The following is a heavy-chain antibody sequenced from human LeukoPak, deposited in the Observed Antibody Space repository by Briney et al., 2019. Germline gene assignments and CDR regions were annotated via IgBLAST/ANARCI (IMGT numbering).Heavy chain of an antibody. V-gene: IGHV3-30*18. CDR1: GFTFSSYG. CDR3: AKASRITMVRGVIIPPYYYYYMDV. D-gene: IGHD3-10*01. Sequence: GGSLRLSCAASGFTFSSYGMHWVRQAPGKGLEWVAVISYDGSNKYYADSGKGRFPISRDNSKNTLYLQMNSLRAEDTAVYYCAKASRITMVRGVIIPPYYYYYMDVWGKGTTVTVSS. CDR2: ISYDGSNK. J-gene: IGHJ6*03.